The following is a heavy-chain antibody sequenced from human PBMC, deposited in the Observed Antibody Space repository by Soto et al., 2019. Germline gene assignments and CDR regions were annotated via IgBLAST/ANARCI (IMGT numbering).Heavy chain of an antibody. D-gene: IGHD3-10*01. CDR3: ARQEVYGSGSYYNPLQ. CDR1: GGSISSSSYY. CDR2: IYYSGST. J-gene: IGHJ4*02. Sequence: SETLSLTCTVSGGSISSSSYYWGWIRQPPGKGLEWIGSIYYSGSTYYNPSLKSRVTISVDTSKNQFSLKLSSVTAADTAVYYCARQEVYGSGSYYNPLQWGQGTLVTVSS. V-gene: IGHV4-39*01.